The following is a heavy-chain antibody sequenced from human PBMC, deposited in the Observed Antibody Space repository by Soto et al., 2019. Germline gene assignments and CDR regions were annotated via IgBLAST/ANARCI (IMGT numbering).Heavy chain of an antibody. V-gene: IGHV4-39*01. CDR3: ARRYWYSFDY. CDR2: IYYSGYT. CDR1: GGSISSSSYY. D-gene: IGHD2-8*02. J-gene: IGHJ4*02. Sequence: PSETLSLTCTVSGGSISSSSYYWGWIRQPPGKGLEWIGSIYYSGYTYYNPSLKSRVTISVDTSKNQFSLKLSSVTAADTAVYYCARRYWYSFDYWGQGTLVTVSS.